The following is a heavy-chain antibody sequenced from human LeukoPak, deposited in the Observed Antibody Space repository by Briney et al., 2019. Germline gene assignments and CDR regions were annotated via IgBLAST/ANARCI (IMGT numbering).Heavy chain of an antibody. CDR3: ARDLGYCSSTSCYADAFDI. CDR2: IKQDGSEK. Sequence: PGGSLRLCCAASGFPFSSYWMSWVHQAPGKGLGLVDNIKQDGSEKYYVDSVKGRFTISRNNAKNSLYLQMNSLRAEDTAVYYCARDLGYCSSTSCYADAFDIWRQGTMVTVSS. J-gene: IGHJ3*02. CDR1: GFPFSSYW. V-gene: IGHV3-7*01. D-gene: IGHD2-2*01.